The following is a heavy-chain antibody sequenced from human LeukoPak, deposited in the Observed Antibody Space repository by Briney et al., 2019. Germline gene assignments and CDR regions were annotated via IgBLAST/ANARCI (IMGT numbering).Heavy chain of an antibody. Sequence: SVKVSCKASGGTFSSYAISWVRQAPGQGLEWMGRIIPILGIANYAQKFQGRVTITADKSTSTAYMELSSLRSKDTAVYYCARDDTSCSSTSCYSYWGQGTLVTVSS. V-gene: IGHV1-69*04. CDR3: ARDDTSCSSTSCYSY. J-gene: IGHJ4*02. CDR2: IIPILGIA. D-gene: IGHD2-2*01. CDR1: GGTFSSYA.